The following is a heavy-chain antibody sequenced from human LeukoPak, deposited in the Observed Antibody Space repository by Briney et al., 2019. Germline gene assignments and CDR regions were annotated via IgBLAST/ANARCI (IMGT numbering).Heavy chain of an antibody. J-gene: IGHJ6*03. V-gene: IGHV3-30*04. CDR1: GFTFSSYA. CDR3: ARDGPATATRSVYYYYYMDV. D-gene: IGHD2-15*01. Sequence: PGGSLRLSCAASGFTFSSYAMHWVRQAPGKGLEWVAVISYDGSNKYYADSVKGRFTISRDNSKNTLYLQMNSLRAEDTAVYYCARDGPATATRSVYYYYYMDVWGKGTTVTVSS. CDR2: ISYDGSNK.